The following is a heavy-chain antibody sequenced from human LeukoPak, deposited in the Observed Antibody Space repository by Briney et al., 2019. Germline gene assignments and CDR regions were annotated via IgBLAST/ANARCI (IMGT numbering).Heavy chain of an antibody. CDR3: ARTYGDYDDAFDV. V-gene: IGHV4-39*01. J-gene: IGHJ3*01. D-gene: IGHD4-17*01. CDR2: IYYSGST. CDR1: GGSISSSTYY. Sequence: SETLSLTCTVSGGSISSSTYYGGWIRQPPGKGLGWIGSIYYSGSTYNNPSLKSRVTIFVDTSKNQFSLKLSSVTATDTAVYYCARTYGDYDDAFDVWGQGTMVTVSS.